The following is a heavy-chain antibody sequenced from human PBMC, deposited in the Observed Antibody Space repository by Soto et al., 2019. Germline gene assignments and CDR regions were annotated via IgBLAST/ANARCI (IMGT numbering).Heavy chain of an antibody. CDR1: GFTLSSYW. CDR3: VRDGTGGGHFGS. Sequence: PGGSLRLSSADSGFTLSSYWMSWIRQVPGKGLEWVANTKGDVSELYLIDPVTGRFTISRDNARKTVSLQMNNLRVEDTALYYCVRDGTGGGHFGSCGQGTSVTVSS. CDR2: TKGDVSEL. J-gene: IGHJ4*02. V-gene: IGHV3-7*01. D-gene: IGHD1-1*01.